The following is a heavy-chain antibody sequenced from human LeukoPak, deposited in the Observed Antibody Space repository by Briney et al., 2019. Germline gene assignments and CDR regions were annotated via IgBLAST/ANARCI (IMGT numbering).Heavy chain of an antibody. CDR3: ARDTRGYSGYDLGGYFDY. V-gene: IGHV3-7*01. J-gene: IGHJ4*02. Sequence: GGSLRLSCAASGFTFSSYWMSWVRQAPGKGLEWVANIKQDGSEKYYVDSVKGRFTISRDNAKNSLYLQMNSLRAEDTAVYYCARDTRGYSGYDLGGYFDYRGQGTLVTVSS. D-gene: IGHD5-12*01. CDR2: IKQDGSEK. CDR1: GFTFSSYW.